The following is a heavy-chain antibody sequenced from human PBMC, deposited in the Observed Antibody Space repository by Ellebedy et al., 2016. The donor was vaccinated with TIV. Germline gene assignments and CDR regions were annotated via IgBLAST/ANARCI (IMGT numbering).Heavy chain of an antibody. CDR2: IYYSWRT. Sequence: MPSETLSLTCTLSGDSISSSTYYWGWLRQHPGKGLEWIARIYYSWRTYYNPSLKSRVTMSVDTSKNQFSLKLSSVTAADTAVYHCARDADCSGGSCAFDYWGQGTLVTVSS. J-gene: IGHJ4*02. D-gene: IGHD2-15*01. V-gene: IGHV4-39*07. CDR1: GDSISSSTYY. CDR3: ARDADCSGGSCAFDY.